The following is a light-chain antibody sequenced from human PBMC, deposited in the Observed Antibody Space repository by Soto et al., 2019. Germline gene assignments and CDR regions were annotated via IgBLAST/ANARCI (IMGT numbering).Light chain of an antibody. J-gene: IGLJ1*01. CDR1: SSDVDAYNY. CDR3: SSFTSTSTSVV. CDR2: EVS. V-gene: IGLV2-14*01. Sequence: QSVLTQPASVSGSPGQSITISCTGTSSDVDAYNYVSWYQQHPGTAPKLMIYEVSNRPSGVSNRFSGSKSGNTASLTISGLQAEDEADYYCSSFTSTSTSVVFGTGTKLTVL.